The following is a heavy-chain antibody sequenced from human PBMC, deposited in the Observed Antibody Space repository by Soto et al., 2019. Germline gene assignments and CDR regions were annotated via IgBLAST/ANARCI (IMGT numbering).Heavy chain of an antibody. J-gene: IGHJ4*02. CDR2: IDPSDSYT. CDR1: GYSFTSYW. CDR3: ARHPYSSSSGFFDY. D-gene: IGHD6-6*01. Sequence: GESLKICCKGAGYSFTSYWISWVRQMPGKGLEWMGRIDPSDSYTNYSPSFQGHVTISADKSISTAYLQWSSLKASDTAMYYCARHPYSSSSGFFDYWGQGTLVTVSS. V-gene: IGHV5-10-1*01.